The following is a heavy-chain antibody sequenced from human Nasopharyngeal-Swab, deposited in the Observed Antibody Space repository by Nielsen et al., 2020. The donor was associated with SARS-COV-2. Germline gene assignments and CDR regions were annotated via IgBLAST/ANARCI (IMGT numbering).Heavy chain of an antibody. D-gene: IGHD6-13*01. J-gene: IGHJ6*03. CDR1: GFTFSDHY. CDR2: TRNKANSYTT. V-gene: IGHV3-72*01. CDR3: ATTIGAAAQSYYYYYYMDV. Sequence: GGSLRLSCAASGFTFSDHYMDWVRQAPGKGLEWVGRTRNKANSYTTEYAASVKGRFTISRDDSKNSLYLQMNSLKTEDTAVYYCATTIGAAAQSYYYYYYMDVWGKGTTVTVSS.